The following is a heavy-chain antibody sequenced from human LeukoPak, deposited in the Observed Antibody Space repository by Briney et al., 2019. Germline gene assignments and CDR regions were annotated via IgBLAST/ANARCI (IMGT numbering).Heavy chain of an antibody. J-gene: IGHJ4*02. D-gene: IGHD5-12*01. V-gene: IGHV3-30*02. CDR1: GFTFSSYD. Sequence: GVSLRLSCAASGFTFSSYDMHWVRQAPGKGLEWVAFIRYDGSNKYYADSVKGRFTISRDNSKNTLYLQMNSLRAEDTAVYYCAKDGATSLGYWGQGTLVTVSS. CDR3: AKDGATSLGY. CDR2: IRYDGSNK.